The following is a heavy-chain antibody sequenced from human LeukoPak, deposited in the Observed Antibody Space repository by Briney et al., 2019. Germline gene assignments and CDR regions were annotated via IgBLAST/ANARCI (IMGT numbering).Heavy chain of an antibody. CDR2: IYHSGST. CDR1: GGSISSSNW. D-gene: IGHD6-19*01. CDR3: ASTLIGIAVAGTVY. Sequence: PSETLSLTCAVSGGSISSSNWWSWARQPPGKGLEWIGEIYHSGSTNYNPSLKSRVTISVDKSKNQFSLKLSSVTAADTAVYYCASTLIGIAVAGTVYWGQGTLVTVSS. V-gene: IGHV4-4*02. J-gene: IGHJ4*02.